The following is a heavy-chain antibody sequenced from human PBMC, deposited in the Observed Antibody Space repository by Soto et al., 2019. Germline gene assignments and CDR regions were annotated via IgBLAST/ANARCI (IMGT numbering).Heavy chain of an antibody. CDR1: GFTFDNYA. D-gene: IGHD6-19*01. Sequence: SLRLSCAASGFTFDNYAMHWVRQAPGKGLEWVSGINWNSGDIGYADSVKGRFTISRDNAKNSLYLQMNSLRGEDTAFYYCAKDIGPRYTSGWLLDYWGQGTLVTVSS. J-gene: IGHJ4*02. V-gene: IGHV3-9*01. CDR2: INWNSGDI. CDR3: AKDIGPRYTSGWLLDY.